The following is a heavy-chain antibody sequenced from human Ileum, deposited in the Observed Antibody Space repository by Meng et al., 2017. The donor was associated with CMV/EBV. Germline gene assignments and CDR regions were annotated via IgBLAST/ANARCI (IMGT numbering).Heavy chain of an antibody. Sequence: GGSLRLSCAASGFTFRDYYMTWIRQAPGKGLEWVSYISASVTTIYYADSVKGRFTISRDNAKNSLYLQMNSLRAEDTAVYYCARDRRHYGDSSGYGSLDYWGQGTLVTVSS. J-gene: IGHJ4*02. V-gene: IGHV3-11*04. D-gene: IGHD3-22*01. CDR2: ISASVTTI. CDR1: GFTFRDYY. CDR3: ARDRRHYGDSSGYGSLDY.